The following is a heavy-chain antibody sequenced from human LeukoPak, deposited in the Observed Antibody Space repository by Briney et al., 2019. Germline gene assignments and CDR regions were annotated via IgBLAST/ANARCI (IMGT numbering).Heavy chain of an antibody. Sequence: GGSLRLSCAVSGFTFSSYAMSWVRQAPGKGLDWVSGISGSGRGTSTYYADSVKGRFTISRDNSKNTLYLQMNSLRVEDTAVYYCAKAGSIRFDYWGQGTLVTVSS. CDR3: AKAGSIRFDY. D-gene: IGHD3-3*02. J-gene: IGHJ4*02. CDR1: GFTFSSYA. V-gene: IGHV3-23*01. CDR2: ISGSGRGTST.